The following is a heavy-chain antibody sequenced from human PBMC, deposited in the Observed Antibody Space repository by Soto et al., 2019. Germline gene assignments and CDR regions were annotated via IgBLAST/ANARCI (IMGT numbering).Heavy chain of an antibody. CDR2: ILHTGGT. Sequence: SETLSLTCTVSGGSISGGGFSWSWIRQPPGKGLEWIGYILHTGGTQYNPSLKSRVSMSVDKSKNQFSLHLTSVTAADTAVYYCARLQFGEGFDYWGQGALVTV. CDR1: GGSISGGGFS. CDR3: ARLQFGEGFDY. V-gene: IGHV4-30-2*01. D-gene: IGHD3-10*01. J-gene: IGHJ4*02.